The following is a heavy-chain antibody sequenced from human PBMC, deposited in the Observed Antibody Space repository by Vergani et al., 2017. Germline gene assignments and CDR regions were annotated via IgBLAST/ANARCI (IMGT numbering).Heavy chain of an antibody. J-gene: IGHJ4*02. CDR1: GFTFSTFW. D-gene: IGHD3-22*01. CDR2: INSDGSST. CDR3: AREPFYYDSSGFHYGDY. V-gene: IGHV3-74*01. Sequence: EVQLVESGGGLVQPGGSLRLSCAASGFTFSTFWMHWVRQAPGKGLVWASRINSDGSSTRYADSVKGRFTISRDNAKNTLYLQMNSLRAEDTAVYYCAREPFYYDSSGFHYGDYWGQGTLVTVSS.